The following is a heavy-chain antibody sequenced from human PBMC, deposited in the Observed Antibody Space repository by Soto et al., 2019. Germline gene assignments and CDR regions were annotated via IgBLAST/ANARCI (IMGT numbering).Heavy chain of an antibody. D-gene: IGHD2-2*01. Sequence: PGGSLRLSCAASGFTISNYGMHWVRQAPGKGLEWVAVISYDGTITYYAGSVKGRFTISRDNSKNTLYLQMNSLRTEDTAVYYCATTRVGPCSSSICFSGIFDGMDVWGQGTTVTVS. CDR1: GFTISNYG. J-gene: IGHJ6*02. CDR3: ATTRVGPCSSSICFSGIFDGMDV. CDR2: ISYDGTIT. V-gene: IGHV3-30-3*01.